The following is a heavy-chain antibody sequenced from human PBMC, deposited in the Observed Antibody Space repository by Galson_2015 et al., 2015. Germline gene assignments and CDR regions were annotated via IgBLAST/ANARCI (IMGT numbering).Heavy chain of an antibody. CDR3: ASYRDSGYDSPFDY. V-gene: IGHV3-48*02. D-gene: IGHD5-12*01. Sequence: SLRLSCAASGFTFSIYSMSWVRQAPGKGLEWVSYIINSGNSIYYGDSVKGRFTISRDNAKNSLYLQMNSLRDEDTAVYYCASYRDSGYDSPFDYWGQGTLVTVSS. J-gene: IGHJ4*02. CDR1: GFTFSIYS. CDR2: IINSGNSI.